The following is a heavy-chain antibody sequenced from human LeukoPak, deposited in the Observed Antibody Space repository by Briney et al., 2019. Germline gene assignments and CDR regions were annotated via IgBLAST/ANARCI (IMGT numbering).Heavy chain of an antibody. CDR2: ISGSSTYI. CDR3: ARDPATGDGWFDP. D-gene: IGHD7-27*01. J-gene: IGHJ5*02. V-gene: IGHV3-21*01. Sequence: GGSLRLSCAASGFTFSSYAMSWVRQAPGKGLEWVSSISGSSTYIYYADSVKGRFTISRDNAKNSLYLQMNSLRAEDTAVYYCARDPATGDGWFDPWGQGTLVTVSS. CDR1: GFTFSSYA.